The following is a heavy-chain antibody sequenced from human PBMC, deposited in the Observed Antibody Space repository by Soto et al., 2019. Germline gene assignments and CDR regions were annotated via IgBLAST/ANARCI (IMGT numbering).Heavy chain of an antibody. V-gene: IGHV3-21*01. Sequence: PGGSLRLSCAASGFTLSAHTMNWVRQAPGKGLEWVSSISSDSRYIYYADSVKGRFTISRDNARNSLDLQMNNLRAEDTAVYHCARGHCSRTSCYTGGCYYYPMDVWGQGTTVTVSS. CDR3: ARGHCSRTSCYTGGCYYYPMDV. CDR1: GFTLSAHT. CDR2: ISSDSRYI. D-gene: IGHD2-2*01. J-gene: IGHJ6*02.